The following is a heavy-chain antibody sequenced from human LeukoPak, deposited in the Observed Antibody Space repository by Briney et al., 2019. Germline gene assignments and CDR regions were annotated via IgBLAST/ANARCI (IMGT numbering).Heavy chain of an antibody. Sequence: ASVKVSCKVSGYTLTELSMHWVRQAPGKGLEWMGGFDPEDGETIYAQKFQGRVTITRDTSASTAYMELSSLRSEDTAVYYCARGILLDYWGQGTLVTVSS. CDR2: FDPEDGET. CDR1: GYTLTELS. D-gene: IGHD6-13*01. CDR3: ARGILLDY. V-gene: IGHV1-24*01. J-gene: IGHJ4*02.